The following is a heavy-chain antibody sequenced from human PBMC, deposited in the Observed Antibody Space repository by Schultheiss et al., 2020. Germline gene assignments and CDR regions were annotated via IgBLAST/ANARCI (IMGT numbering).Heavy chain of an antibody. V-gene: IGHV4-61*01. J-gene: IGHJ5*02. CDR2: IYYSGST. CDR1: GGSVSSGSYY. CDR3: ARHALGYCSGGSCLPWFDP. Sequence: SQTLSLTCTVSGGSVSSGSYYWSWIRQPPGKGLEWIGYIYYSGSTNYNPSLKSRVTISVDTSKNQFRFSLNLSSVTAADTAVYYCARHALGYCSGGSCLPWFDPWGEGSL. D-gene: IGHD2-15*01.